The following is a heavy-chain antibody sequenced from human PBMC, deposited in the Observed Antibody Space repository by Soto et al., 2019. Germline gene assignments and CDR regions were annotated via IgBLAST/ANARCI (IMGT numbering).Heavy chain of an antibody. Sequence: GGSLGLSCAASGFTFDDYAMHWVRQAPGKGLEWVSGISWNSGSIGYADSVKGRFTISRDNAKNSLYLQMNSLRAEDTALYYCAKDTYSSGTGWFDPWGQGTLVTVS. CDR3: AKDTYSSGTGWFDP. D-gene: IGHD6-19*01. V-gene: IGHV3-9*01. CDR1: GFTFDDYA. CDR2: ISWNSGSI. J-gene: IGHJ5*02.